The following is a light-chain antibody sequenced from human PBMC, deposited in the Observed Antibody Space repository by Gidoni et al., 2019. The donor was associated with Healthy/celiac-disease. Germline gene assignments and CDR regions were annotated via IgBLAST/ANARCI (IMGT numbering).Light chain of an antibody. J-gene: IGLJ3*02. CDR3: SSYAGSNRGV. Sequence: QSALTLPPSASVSPGQSVPLACTGTSSDVGGYNYVSWYQQHPGKAPKLMIYEVSKRPSGVPDRFSGSKSGNTASLTVSGLQAEDEADYYCSSYAGSNRGVFGGGTKLXV. V-gene: IGLV2-8*01. CDR1: SSDVGGYNY. CDR2: EVS.